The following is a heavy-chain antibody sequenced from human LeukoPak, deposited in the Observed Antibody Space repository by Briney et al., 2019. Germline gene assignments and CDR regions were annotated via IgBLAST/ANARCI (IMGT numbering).Heavy chain of an antibody. CDR2: IYGGGDA. J-gene: IGHJ4*02. D-gene: IGHD3-3*01. V-gene: IGHV3-66*01. CDR3: ARGGYYGSGRYYFDS. Sequence: GGSLRLSCTASGFTFSITYMAWVRQAPGEGLEWVSVIYGGGDAYYADSVKGRFTISRDNAKNTLHLQMNSLRAEDTAVYYCARGGYYGSGRYYFDSWGQGTLVTVSS. CDR1: GFTFSITY.